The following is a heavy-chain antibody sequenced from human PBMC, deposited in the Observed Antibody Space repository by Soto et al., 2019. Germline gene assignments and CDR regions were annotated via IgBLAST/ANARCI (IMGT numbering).Heavy chain of an antibody. CDR1: GYTFTSYY. D-gene: IGHD2-2*01. CDR3: ARDKGCSSTSCPHWAYYYYYYYMDV. J-gene: IGHJ6*03. V-gene: IGHV1-46*03. Sequence: ASVKVSCKASGYTFTSYYMHWVRQAPVQGLEWMGIINPSGGSTSYAQKFQGRVTMTRDTSTSTVYMELSSLRSEDTAVYYCARDKGCSSTSCPHWAYYYYYYYMDVWGKGTTVTVSS. CDR2: INPSGGST.